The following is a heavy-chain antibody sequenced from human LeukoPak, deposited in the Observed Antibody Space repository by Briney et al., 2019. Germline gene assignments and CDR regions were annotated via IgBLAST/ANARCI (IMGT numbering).Heavy chain of an antibody. Sequence: PGGSLRLSCAASGFTFSSYGMSWVRQAPGKGLEWVSAISGSGGSTYYADSVKGRFTISRDNSKNTLYLQMNSLRPEDTAVYYCAKGSKAVLFTRDHYMDVWGKGTTVTISS. CDR1: GFTFSSYG. CDR2: ISGSGGST. D-gene: IGHD6-19*01. V-gene: IGHV3-23*01. CDR3: AKGSKAVLFTRDHYMDV. J-gene: IGHJ6*03.